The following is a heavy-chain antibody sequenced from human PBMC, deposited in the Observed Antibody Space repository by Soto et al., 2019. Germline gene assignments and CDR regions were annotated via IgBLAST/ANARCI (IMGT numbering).Heavy chain of an antibody. J-gene: IGHJ6*02. V-gene: IGHV1-46*01. CDR3: CTYYYGSGSYYNYGMDV. Sequence: ASVKVSCKASGYSFSSYYMHWVRQAPGQGLEWMGVINPSGDSITYAQKFQGRVTMTKDTSTSTLFMEVSSLRSEDTAVYYCCTYYYGSGSYYNYGMDVWGQGTTVTVSS. CDR1: GYSFSSYY. D-gene: IGHD3-10*01. CDR2: INPSGDSI.